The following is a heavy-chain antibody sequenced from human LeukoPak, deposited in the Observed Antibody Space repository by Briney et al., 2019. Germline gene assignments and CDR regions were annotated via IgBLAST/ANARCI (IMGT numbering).Heavy chain of an antibody. J-gene: IGHJ4*02. D-gene: IGHD6-19*01. V-gene: IGHV3-33*06. CDR3: AKARGWSSGWYYFDY. CDR2: IWYDGSNK. CDR1: GFTFSFYN. Sequence: GGSLRLSCAASGFTFSFYNMNWVRQAPGKGLEWVAVIWYDGSNKYYADSVKGRFTISRDNSKNTLYLQMNSLRAEDTAVYYCAKARGWSSGWYYFDYWGQGTLVTVSS.